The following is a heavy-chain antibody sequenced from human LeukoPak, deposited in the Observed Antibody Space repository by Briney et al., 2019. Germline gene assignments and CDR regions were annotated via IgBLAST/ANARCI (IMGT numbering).Heavy chain of an antibody. D-gene: IGHD5-18*01. V-gene: IGHV1-69*06. Sequence: WVKVSFKASLGTCTKYAISWVRQAPAQELEWMGRIIPIFGTAKYAQKFRGRLTITADKSTRAAYMELNSLTAEDTNVYYCAKARVLGDSYTRFYGWGERTLVTVSS. J-gene: IGHJ4*02. CDR3: AKARVLGDSYTRFYG. CDR1: LGTCTKYA. CDR2: IIPIFGTA.